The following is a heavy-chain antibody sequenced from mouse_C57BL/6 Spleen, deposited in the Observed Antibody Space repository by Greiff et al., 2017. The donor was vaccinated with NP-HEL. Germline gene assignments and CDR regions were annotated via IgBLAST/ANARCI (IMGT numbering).Heavy chain of an antibody. V-gene: IGHV1-50*01. Sequence: QVQLQQPGAELVKPGASVKLSCKASGYTFTSYWMQWVKQRPGQGLEWIGEIDPSDSYTNYNQKFKGKATLTVDTSSSTAYMQLSSLTSEDSAVYYCARRAAVVATKEYWGQGTTLTVSS. J-gene: IGHJ2*01. CDR2: IDPSDSYT. CDR3: ARRAAVVATKEY. CDR1: GYTFTSYW. D-gene: IGHD1-1*01.